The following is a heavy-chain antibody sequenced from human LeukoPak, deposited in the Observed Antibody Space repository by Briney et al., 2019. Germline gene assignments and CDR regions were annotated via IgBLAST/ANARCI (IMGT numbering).Heavy chain of an antibody. Sequence: SVKVSCKASGGTFSSYAISWVRQAPGQGLEWMGGIIPIFGTANYAQKFQGRVTITADESTSTAYMELSSLRSEDTAVYYCARGTWSDYYTPFDYWGQGTLVTVSS. V-gene: IGHV1-69*13. CDR2: IIPIFGTA. CDR3: ARGTWSDYYTPFDY. CDR1: GGTFSSYA. J-gene: IGHJ4*02. D-gene: IGHD3-3*01.